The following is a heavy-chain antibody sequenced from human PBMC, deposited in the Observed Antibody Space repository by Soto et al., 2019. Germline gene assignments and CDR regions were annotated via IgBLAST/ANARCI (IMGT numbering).Heavy chain of an antibody. CDR2: ISSSSSTI. J-gene: IGHJ4*02. Sequence: GGSLRLSCAASGFTFSTYSMNWVRQAPGKGLEWVSYISSSSSTIYYADSVKGRFTISTDNAKNSLYLQMNSLRAEDTAVYYCARDQGYSYGPFDYWGQGTLVTSPQ. D-gene: IGHD5-18*01. V-gene: IGHV3-48*01. CDR1: GFTFSTYS. CDR3: ARDQGYSYGPFDY.